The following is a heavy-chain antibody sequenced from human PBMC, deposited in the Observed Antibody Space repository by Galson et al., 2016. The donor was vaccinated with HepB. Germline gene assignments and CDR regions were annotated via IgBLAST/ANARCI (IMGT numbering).Heavy chain of an antibody. CDR3: AKDLAMGTSIAEYLHH. CDR2: ITWNSGII. V-gene: IGHV3-9*01. CDR1: GFTFDDYA. Sequence: RLSCAASGFTFDDYAMHWVRQVPGKGLEWVSGITWNSGIIDYADSVKGRFTISRDNAKNSLYLQMNSLRAEDTAIYYCAKDLAMGTSIAEYLHHWGQGTLVTVSS. D-gene: IGHD1-7*01. J-gene: IGHJ1*01.